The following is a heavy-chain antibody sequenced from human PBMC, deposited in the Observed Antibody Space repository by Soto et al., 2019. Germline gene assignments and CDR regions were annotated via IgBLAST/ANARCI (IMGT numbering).Heavy chain of an antibody. CDR3: ARTAYYYDSSGYYFEC. V-gene: IGHV3-33*01. J-gene: IGHJ4*02. CDR2: IWYDGRNT. CDR1: VFTFSSYG. D-gene: IGHD3-22*01. Sequence: VGSLRLSCAASVFTFSSYGMHWVRHAPGKGLEWVAVIWYDGRNTYYADSVKGRFTISRDNSKNTLYLQMNSLRAEDTAVYYCARTAYYYDSSGYYFECWGQGTLVTVSS.